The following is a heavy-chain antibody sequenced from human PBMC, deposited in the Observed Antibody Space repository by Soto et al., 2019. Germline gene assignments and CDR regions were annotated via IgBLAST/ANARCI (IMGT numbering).Heavy chain of an antibody. Sequence: QVQLVESGGALVKPGGSLRLSCAASGFRFSDFYMTWIRQAPGKGLEWVSHISTSGSNTNYADSVKGRFTVSRDNANNALYLEMDNLTGEDTALYFCARDRDTYGHGFFDYWGQGSLVTVSS. J-gene: IGHJ4*02. CDR1: GFRFSDFY. CDR2: ISTSGSNT. D-gene: IGHD2-21*01. V-gene: IGHV3-11*05. CDR3: ARDRDTYGHGFFDY.